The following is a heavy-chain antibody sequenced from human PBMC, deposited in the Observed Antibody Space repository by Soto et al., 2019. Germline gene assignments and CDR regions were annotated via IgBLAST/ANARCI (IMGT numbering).Heavy chain of an antibody. Sequence: ASVKVSCKASGYTFTSYDINWVRQATGQGLEWMGWMNPNSGNTEYAQKFRGRVTITRDTSTSTAYMELSSLTSEDTAVYYCARSIVVVTAADYWGQGTLVTVSS. CDR2: MNPNSGNT. J-gene: IGHJ4*02. D-gene: IGHD2-21*02. CDR3: ARSIVVVTAADY. CDR1: GYTFTSYD. V-gene: IGHV1-8*01.